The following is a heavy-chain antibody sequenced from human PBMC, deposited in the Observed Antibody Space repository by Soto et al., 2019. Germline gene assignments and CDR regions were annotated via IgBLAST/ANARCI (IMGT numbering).Heavy chain of an antibody. D-gene: IGHD3-22*01. CDR3: ARALAGVNDIPEM. Sequence: QVQLVESGGSVVQPGRSLRLSCAASGFSFAGFGMHWVRQAPSKGLEWVALIWYDGSEKQYADSVRGRFTISRDNSRKTVSLEMISLRAEDTALYYCARALAGVNDIPEMWGQGTMVTVSA. J-gene: IGHJ3*02. CDR1: GFSFAGFG. V-gene: IGHV3-33*01. CDR2: IWYDGSEK.